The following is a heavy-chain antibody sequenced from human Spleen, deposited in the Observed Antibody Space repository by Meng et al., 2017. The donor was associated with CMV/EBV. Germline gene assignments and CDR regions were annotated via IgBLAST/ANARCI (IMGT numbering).Heavy chain of an antibody. CDR3: ARSYSGSFHYFDY. D-gene: IGHD1-26*01. CDR1: GGSLSSSTYY. Sequence: SGGSLSSSTYYWGWIRQPPGKGLEWIGSIYYSGSTYYSPSLKSRVTISVDTSKNQFSLKLSSVTAADTAVYYCARSYSGSFHYFDYWGQGTLVTVSS. J-gene: IGHJ4*02. V-gene: IGHV4-39*07. CDR2: IYYSGST.